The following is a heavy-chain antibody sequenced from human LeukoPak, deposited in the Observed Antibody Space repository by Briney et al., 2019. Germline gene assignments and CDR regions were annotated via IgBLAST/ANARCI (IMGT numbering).Heavy chain of an antibody. Sequence: ASVKVSCKASRYTFTSYGISWVRQAPGQGLEWMGWISAYNGNTNYAQKLQGRVTMTTDTSTSTAYMELRSLRSDDTAVYYCARDYSGSYYSNYYYYYYGMDVWGQGTTVTVSS. CDR1: RYTFTSYG. J-gene: IGHJ6*02. CDR3: ARDYSGSYYSNYYYYYYGMDV. D-gene: IGHD1-26*01. V-gene: IGHV1-18*01. CDR2: ISAYNGNT.